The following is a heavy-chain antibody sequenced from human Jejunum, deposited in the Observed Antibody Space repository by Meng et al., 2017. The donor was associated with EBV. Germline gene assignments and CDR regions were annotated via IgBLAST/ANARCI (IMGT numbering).Heavy chain of an antibody. CDR2: VDPEDGET. CDR1: EYTFTDYY. Sequence: EYQLVQSVAEVKKPGATVKISCKVPEYTFTDYYMHWVQQAPGKGLEWMGLVDPEDGETIYGEKFQGRVTLTADTSTETAYMELTSLRSDDTAVYYCAMSWFGRINRFDPWGQGTLVTVSS. CDR3: AMSWFGRINRFDP. D-gene: IGHD3-16*01. V-gene: IGHV1-69-2*01. J-gene: IGHJ5*02.